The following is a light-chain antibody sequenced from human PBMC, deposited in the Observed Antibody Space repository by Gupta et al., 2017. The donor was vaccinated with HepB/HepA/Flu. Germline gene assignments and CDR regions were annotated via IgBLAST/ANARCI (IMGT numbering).Light chain of an antibody. CDR3: QQFHTYWT. V-gene: IGKV1-5*03. J-gene: IGKJ1*01. CDR1: QSISSW. Sequence: DIQMTQSPSTLSASVGDRVTITCRASQSISSWLAWYQQKPGKAPKLLIYKASSLESGVPSRFSGSGSGTEFTPTISSLQPDDFATYYCQQFHTYWTFGQGTKVEIK. CDR2: KAS.